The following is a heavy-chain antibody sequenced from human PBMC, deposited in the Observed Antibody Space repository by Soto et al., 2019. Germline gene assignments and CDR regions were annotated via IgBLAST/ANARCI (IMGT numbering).Heavy chain of an antibody. J-gene: IGHJ5*02. D-gene: IGHD3-10*01. CDR3: ARRGLGELGNWFDP. Sequence: SETLSLTCTVSGGSISSSSYYWGWIRQPPGKGLEWIGSIYYSGSTYYNPSLKSRVTISVDTSKNQFSLKLSSVTAADTAVYYCARRGLGELGNWFDPWGQGTLVTVSS. V-gene: IGHV4-39*01. CDR1: GGSISSSSYY. CDR2: IYYSGST.